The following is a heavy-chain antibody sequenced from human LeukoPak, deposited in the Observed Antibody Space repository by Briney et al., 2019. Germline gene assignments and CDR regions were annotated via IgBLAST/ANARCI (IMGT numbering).Heavy chain of an antibody. Sequence: GGSLRLSCAASGFTFSSYAMHWVRQAPGKGLEWVAVISYDGSNKYYADSVKGRFTISRDNSKNTLYLQMNSLRAEDTAVYYCARDRSSSWLGYFDYWGQGTLVTVSS. D-gene: IGHD6-13*01. CDR1: GFTFSSYA. CDR3: ARDRSSSWLGYFDY. J-gene: IGHJ4*02. CDR2: ISYDGSNK. V-gene: IGHV3-30-3*01.